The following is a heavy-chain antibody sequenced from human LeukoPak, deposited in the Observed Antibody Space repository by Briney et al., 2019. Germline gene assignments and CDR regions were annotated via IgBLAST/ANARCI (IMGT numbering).Heavy chain of an antibody. V-gene: IGHV3-30*02. J-gene: IGHJ4*02. D-gene: IGHD1-26*01. Sequence: GGSLRLSCAASGFTFSSYGMHWVRQAPGKGLEWVAFIRYDGSNKYYADSVKGRFTISRDNSKNTLYLQMNSLRAEDTAVYYCAKDRDSGSYYRSNRTPFDYWGQGTLVTVSS. CDR3: AKDRDSGSYYRSNRTPFDY. CDR1: GFTFSSYG. CDR2: IRYDGSNK.